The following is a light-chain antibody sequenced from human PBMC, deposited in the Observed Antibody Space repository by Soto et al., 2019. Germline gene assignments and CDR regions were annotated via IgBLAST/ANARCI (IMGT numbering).Light chain of an antibody. CDR1: SSDVGGYNY. Sequence: LTQPASVSGSPGQSITISCTGTSSDVGGYNYVSWYQQHPGKAPKLMIYDVSNRPSGVSNRLSGSKSGNTASLTISGLQAEDEADYYCSSYTSSSLGVFGTGTKVTVL. J-gene: IGLJ1*01. CDR2: DVS. CDR3: SSYTSSSLGV. V-gene: IGLV2-14*01.